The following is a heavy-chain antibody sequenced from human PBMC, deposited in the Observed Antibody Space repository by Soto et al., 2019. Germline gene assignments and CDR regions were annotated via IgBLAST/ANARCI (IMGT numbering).Heavy chain of an antibody. D-gene: IGHD1-1*01. Sequence: QVQLQESGPGLVKPSETLSLTCTVSGGSISGYFWSWIRQPAGKGLEWIGRIYSSGSTNYNSSLKSRVTMSVDTSKSQFSLKLSSVTAADTAVYSCARFYNNHCDVWGQGTLVTVSS. CDR1: GGSISGYF. J-gene: IGHJ4*02. CDR2: IYSSGST. CDR3: ARFYNNHCDV. V-gene: IGHV4-4*07.